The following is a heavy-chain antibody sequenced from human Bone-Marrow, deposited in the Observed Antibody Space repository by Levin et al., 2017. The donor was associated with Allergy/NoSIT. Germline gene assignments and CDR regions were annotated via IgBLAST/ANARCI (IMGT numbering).Heavy chain of an antibody. D-gene: IGHD3-10*01. V-gene: IGHV3-30*04. Sequence: GESLKISCAASGFTLSRFAMHWVRQTPGKGLEWVASISYDASFKNYADSVKGRFTISRDDSNNILFLHMSNLRTEDTALYYCASFWFGDEFDYWGQGTLVIVSS. CDR2: ISYDASFK. CDR3: ASFWFGDEFDY. J-gene: IGHJ4*02. CDR1: GFTLSRFA.